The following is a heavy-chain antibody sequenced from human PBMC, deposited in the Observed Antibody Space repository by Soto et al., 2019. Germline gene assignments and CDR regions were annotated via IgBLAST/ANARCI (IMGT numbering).Heavy chain of an antibody. Sequence: GGSLRLSCAASGFTFSSYAMSWVRQAPGKGLEWVSAISGSGGSTYYADSVKGRFTISRDNSKNTLYLQMNSLRAEDTAVYYCANFPETTVTTFTRRNYYYMDVWGKGTTVTVSS. V-gene: IGHV3-23*01. CDR1: GFTFSSYA. J-gene: IGHJ6*03. CDR3: ANFPETTVTTFTRRNYYYMDV. D-gene: IGHD4-17*01. CDR2: ISGSGGST.